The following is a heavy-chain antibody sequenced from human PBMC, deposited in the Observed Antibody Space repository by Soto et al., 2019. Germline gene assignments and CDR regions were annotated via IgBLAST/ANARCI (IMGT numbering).Heavy chain of an antibody. D-gene: IGHD3-22*01. Sequence: SETLSLTCTVCGGSISSYYWSWIRQPPGKGLEWIGYIYYTGTTSYNPSLKSRVTISIDGSKNQISLKLSSVTAGYTAFYYCARLGGYYHSLDTWGQGTLVTVSS. V-gene: IGHV4-59*08. CDR2: IYYTGTT. CDR3: ARLGGYYHSLDT. CDR1: GGSISSYY. J-gene: IGHJ5*02.